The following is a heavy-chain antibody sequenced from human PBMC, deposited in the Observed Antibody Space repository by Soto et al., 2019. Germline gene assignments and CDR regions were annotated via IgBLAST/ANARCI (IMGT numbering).Heavy chain of an antibody. CDR3: ARARVGATYDLDC. D-gene: IGHD1-26*01. Sequence: QVQLVQSGGEVKKPGASVKVSCKASGYTLTTYGISWVRQAPGQGLEWLGWINAYNGNTNYAQNLQGRVTMTTDTSTSTAYMELRSLTSDDTAVYYCARARVGATYDLDCWGQGTLVTVSS. J-gene: IGHJ4*02. V-gene: IGHV1-18*01. CDR1: GYTLTTYG. CDR2: INAYNGNT.